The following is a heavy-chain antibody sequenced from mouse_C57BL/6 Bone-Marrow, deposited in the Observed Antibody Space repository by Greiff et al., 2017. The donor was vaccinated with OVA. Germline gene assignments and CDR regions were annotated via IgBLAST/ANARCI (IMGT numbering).Heavy chain of an antibody. CDR2: ISNGGGST. D-gene: IGHD3-2*02. Sequence: EVQLVESGGGLVQPGGSLKLSCAASGFTFSDYYMYWVRQTPEKRLEWVAYISNGGGSTYYPDTVKGRFTISRDNAKNTLYLQMSRLKSEDTAMYYCARQLRLSMDYWGQGTSVTVSS. J-gene: IGHJ4*01. V-gene: IGHV5-12*01. CDR1: GFTFSDYY. CDR3: ARQLRLSMDY.